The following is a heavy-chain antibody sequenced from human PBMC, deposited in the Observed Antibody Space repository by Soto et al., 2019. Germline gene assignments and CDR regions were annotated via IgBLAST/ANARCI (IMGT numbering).Heavy chain of an antibody. D-gene: IGHD3-3*01. CDR3: ARTDYDFWSGYPFDY. Sequence: SETLSLTCTVSGDSISRGGYYWNWIRQHPRKGLEWIGYIYYSGSTYYNPSLKSRVTISVDTSKNQFSLKLSSVTAADAAVYYCARTDYDFWSGYPFDYWCQGTLVTVS. CDR2: IYYSGST. CDR1: GDSISRGGYY. V-gene: IGHV4-30-4*08. J-gene: IGHJ4*02.